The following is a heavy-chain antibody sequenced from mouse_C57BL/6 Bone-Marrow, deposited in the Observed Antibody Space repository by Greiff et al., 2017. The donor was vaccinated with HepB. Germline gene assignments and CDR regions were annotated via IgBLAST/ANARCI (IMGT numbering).Heavy chain of an antibody. Sequence: VKLMESGAELARPGASVKLSCKASGYTFTSYGISWVKQRTGQGLEWIGEIYPRSGNTYYNEKFKGKATLTADKSSSTAYMELRSLTSDDSAVYFWARIGTTVYYFVYWGQGTTLTVSS. J-gene: IGHJ2*01. V-gene: IGHV1-81*01. CDR3: ARIGTTVYYFVY. CDR1: GYTFTSYG. D-gene: IGHD1-1*01. CDR2: IYPRSGNT.